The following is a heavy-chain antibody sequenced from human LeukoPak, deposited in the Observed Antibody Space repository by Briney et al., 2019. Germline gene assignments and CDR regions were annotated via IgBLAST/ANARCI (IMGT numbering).Heavy chain of an antibody. Sequence: GGSLRLSCAASGFTFVDYLMHWVRQAPGKGLEWVSGISWNSGSIGYADSVKGRFTISRDNAKNSLYLQMNSLRAEDTALYYCASTVTHTAFDIWGQGTMVTVSS. CDR3: ASTVTHTAFDI. D-gene: IGHD4-17*01. V-gene: IGHV3-9*01. CDR1: GFTFVDYL. CDR2: ISWNSGSI. J-gene: IGHJ3*02.